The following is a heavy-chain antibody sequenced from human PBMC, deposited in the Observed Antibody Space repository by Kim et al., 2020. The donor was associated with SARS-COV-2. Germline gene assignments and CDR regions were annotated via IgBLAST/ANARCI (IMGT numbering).Heavy chain of an antibody. CDR3: ATGRRETGFDY. J-gene: IGHJ4*02. CDR1: GFSFSSYA. Sequence: GGSLRLSCAGSGFSFSSYAMNWVRQAPGKGLEWVSSISTDSRHTFYADLGKGRFTISRDNAKNSLFLQMSSMRAEDTAVYYSATGRRETGFDYWGQGTMVTVSS. D-gene: IGHD1-1*01. V-gene: IGHV3-21*06. CDR2: ISTDSRHT.